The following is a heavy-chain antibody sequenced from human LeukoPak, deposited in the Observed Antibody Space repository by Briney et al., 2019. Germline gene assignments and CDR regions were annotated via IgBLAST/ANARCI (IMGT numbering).Heavy chain of an antibody. CDR2: IKQDGSEK. CDR1: GFTFSSYW. Sequence: QPGGSLRLSCAASGFTFSSYWMSWVRQAPGKGLEWVANIKQDGSEKYYVDSVKGRFTISRDNAKNSLYLQMDSLRAEDTAVYYCARVLGLVGAPVRDYYFDYWGQGTLVTVSS. CDR3: ARVLGLVGAPVRDYYFDY. V-gene: IGHV3-7*01. J-gene: IGHJ4*02. D-gene: IGHD6-19*01.